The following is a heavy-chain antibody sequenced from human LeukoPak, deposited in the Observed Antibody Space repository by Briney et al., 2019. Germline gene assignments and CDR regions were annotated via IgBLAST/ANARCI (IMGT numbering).Heavy chain of an antibody. CDR3: AKALSHCSGGSCYSAVDY. J-gene: IGHJ4*02. CDR2: ISGSGSST. V-gene: IGHV3-23*01. CDR1: GFTFSSYA. Sequence: PGGSLRLSCAASGFTFSSYAMSWVRQARGKGPEWVSAISGSGSSTYYAESVKGRFTVSRDNSKNTLYVQMNSLRAEDTAEYYCAKALSHCSGGSCYSAVDYWGQGTLVTVSS. D-gene: IGHD2-15*01.